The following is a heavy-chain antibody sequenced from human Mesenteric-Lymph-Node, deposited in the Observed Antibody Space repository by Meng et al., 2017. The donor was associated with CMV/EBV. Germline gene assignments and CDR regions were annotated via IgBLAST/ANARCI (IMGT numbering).Heavy chain of an antibody. Sequence: GESLKISCAASGFTFSSYAMNWVRLAPGKGLEWVSSISSSSSYIYYADSVKGRFTISRDNAKNSLYLQMNSLRAEDTAVYYCARGLTGSRRRYYGMDVWGQGTTVTVSS. CDR2: ISSSSSYI. CDR3: ARGLTGSRRRYYGMDV. J-gene: IGHJ6*02. D-gene: IGHD1-20*01. V-gene: IGHV3-21*01. CDR1: GFTFSSYA.